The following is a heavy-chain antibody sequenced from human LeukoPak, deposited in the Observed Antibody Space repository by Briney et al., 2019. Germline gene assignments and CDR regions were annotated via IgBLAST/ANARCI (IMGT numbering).Heavy chain of an antibody. CDR2: INSDGSST. J-gene: IGHJ5*02. V-gene: IGHV3-74*01. CDR3: ARHRSTWYGTLFDP. Sequence: AGSLTLSCAPSGLTPSSYWTHCVRQPPAKWLVWVSRINSDGSSTIYADSVKGRFTISRDNAKNTLYMQMKSLRAEDTAVYYCARHRSTWYGTLFDPWGQGTLVTVSS. D-gene: IGHD6-13*01. CDR1: GLTPSSYW.